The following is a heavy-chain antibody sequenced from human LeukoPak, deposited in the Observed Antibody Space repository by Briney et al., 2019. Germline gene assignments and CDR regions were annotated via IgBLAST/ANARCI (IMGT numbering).Heavy chain of an antibody. V-gene: IGHV3-21*01. CDR3: ARDQGYYGSGSYYPHFDY. CDR1: GFTFSSYS. J-gene: IGHJ4*02. CDR2: ISSSSSYI. Sequence: PGGSLRLSCAASGFTFSSYSMNWVRQAPGKGLEWVSSISSSSSYIYYADSVKGRFTISRDNAKNSLYLQMNSLRAEDTAVYYCARDQGYYGSGSYYPHFDYWGQGTLVTVSS. D-gene: IGHD3-10*01.